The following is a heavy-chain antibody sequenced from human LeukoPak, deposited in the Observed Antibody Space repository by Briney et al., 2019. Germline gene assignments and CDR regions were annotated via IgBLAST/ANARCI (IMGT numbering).Heavy chain of an antibody. Sequence: SETLSLTCTVSGGSISSYYWGWIRQPPGKGLEWIGYIYYSGSTNYNPALKSRVTISVDTSKNQFSLKLSSVTAADTAVYYCATIPYYYGSGSSTYYYYMDVWGKGTTVTVSS. CDR3: ATIPYYYGSGSSTYYYYMDV. CDR2: IYYSGST. CDR1: GGSISSYY. J-gene: IGHJ6*03. D-gene: IGHD3-10*01. V-gene: IGHV4-59*08.